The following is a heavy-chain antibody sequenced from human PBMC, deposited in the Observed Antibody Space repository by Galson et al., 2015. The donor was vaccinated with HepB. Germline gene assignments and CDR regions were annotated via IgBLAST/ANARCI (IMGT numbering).Heavy chain of an antibody. CDR3: ARGLLAYDFWSGYYPLTVHMDV. J-gene: IGHJ6*03. Sequence: QVQLQESGPGLVKPSQTLSLTCTVSGGSISSGGYYWSWIRQHPGKGLEWIGYIYYSGSTYYNPSLKSRVTISVDTSKNQFSLKLSSVTAADTAVYYCARGLLAYDFWSGYYPLTVHMDVWGKGTTVTVSS. CDR2: IYYSGST. CDR1: GGSISSGGYY. D-gene: IGHD3-3*01. V-gene: IGHV4-31*03.